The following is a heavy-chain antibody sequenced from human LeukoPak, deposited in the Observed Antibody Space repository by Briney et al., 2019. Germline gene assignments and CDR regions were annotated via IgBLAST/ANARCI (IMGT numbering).Heavy chain of an antibody. V-gene: IGHV3-30*02. CDR1: GFTFSSYG. J-gene: IGHJ4*02. D-gene: IGHD3-9*01. CDR2: IRYDGSNK. Sequence: GGSLRLSCAASGFTFSSYGMHWVRQAPGKGLEWVAFIRYDGSNKYYADSVKGRFTISRDNSKNTLYLQMNSLRAEDTAVCYCAKEGYDILTGYYSLDYYFDYWGQGTLVTVSS. CDR3: AKEGYDILTGYYSLDYYFDY.